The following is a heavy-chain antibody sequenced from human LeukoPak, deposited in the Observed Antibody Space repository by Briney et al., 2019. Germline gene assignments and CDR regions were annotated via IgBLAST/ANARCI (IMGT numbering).Heavy chain of an antibody. J-gene: IGHJ5*02. CDR3: ARLGYYDSSGYHTPSWFDP. Sequence: SETLSLTCTVSGGSIKSTSHFWGWIRRPPGKGLEWIGNIYYSGSTNYNPSLKSRVTISVDTSKNQFSLKLSSVTAADTAVYYCARLGYYDSSGYHTPSWFDPWGQGTLVTVSS. CDR2: IYYSGST. V-gene: IGHV4-39*07. D-gene: IGHD3-22*01. CDR1: GGSIKSTSHF.